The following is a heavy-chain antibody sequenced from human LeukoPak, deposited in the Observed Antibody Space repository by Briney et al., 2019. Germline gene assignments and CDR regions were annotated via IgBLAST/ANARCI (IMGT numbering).Heavy chain of an antibody. CDR3: ARVGYSSSWYGGGFDY. D-gene: IGHD6-13*01. J-gene: IGHJ4*02. V-gene: IGHV4-61*02. CDR1: GGSISSGSYY. CDR2: IYTSGST. Sequence: SQTLSLTCTVSGGSISSGSYYWSWIRQPAGKGLEWIGRIYTSGSTNYNPSLKSRVTISVDTSKNQFSLKLSSVTAADTAVYYCARVGYSSSWYGGGFDYWGQGTLVTVSS.